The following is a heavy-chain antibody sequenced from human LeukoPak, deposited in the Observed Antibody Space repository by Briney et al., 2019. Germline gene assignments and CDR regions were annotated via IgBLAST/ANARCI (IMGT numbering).Heavy chain of an antibody. CDR2: IYGGGTT. CDR1: GFTVSNNF. D-gene: IGHD3-22*01. CDR3: AKVMNMIVVASIDS. J-gene: IGHJ4*02. V-gene: IGHV3-53*01. Sequence: PGGSLRLSCAASGFTVSNNFMNWVRQAPGKGLEWVSVIYGGGTTYYADSVKGRFTISRDSSKNTLYLQMNSLTAEDTAVYYCAKVMNMIVVASIDSWGQGILVTVSS.